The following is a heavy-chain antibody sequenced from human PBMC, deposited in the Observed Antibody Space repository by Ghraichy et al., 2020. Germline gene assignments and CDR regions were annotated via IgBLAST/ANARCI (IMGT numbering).Heavy chain of an antibody. CDR3: AKDKSKRARPMIYYFDY. CDR2: ISGSGGST. V-gene: IGHV3-23*01. Sequence: GGSLRLSCAASGFTFSSYAMSWVRQAPGKGLEWVSAISGSGGSTYYADSVKGRFTISRDNSKNTLYLQMNSLRAEDTAVYYCAKDKSKRARPMIYYFDYWGQGTLVTVSS. CDR1: GFTFSSYA. D-gene: IGHD3-22*01. J-gene: IGHJ4*02.